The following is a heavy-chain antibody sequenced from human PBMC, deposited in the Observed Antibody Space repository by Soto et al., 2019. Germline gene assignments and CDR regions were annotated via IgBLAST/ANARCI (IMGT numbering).Heavy chain of an antibody. V-gene: IGHV4-59*08. CDR2: IYYSRST. D-gene: IGHD1-26*01. Sequence: SETLSLTCTVSGGSISSYYWSWIRQPPGKGLEWIGYIYYSRSTNYNPSLKSRVTISVDTSKNQFSLKLSSVTAADTAVYYCARHFYYISWFDPWGQGTLVTAPQ. CDR3: ARHFYYISWFDP. CDR1: GGSISSYY. J-gene: IGHJ5*02.